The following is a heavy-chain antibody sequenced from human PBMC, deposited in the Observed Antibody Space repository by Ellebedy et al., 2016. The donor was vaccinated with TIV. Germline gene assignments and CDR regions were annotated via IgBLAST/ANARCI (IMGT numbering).Heavy chain of an antibody. Sequence: SETLSLXCAVSGDPITGSHWWSWVRQPPGRGLEWIGEIYPGRSANYNPSLKSRVAMSVDESKNGFSLKLSSVTAADTAVYYCARDLGSGIYPGHWGQGTLVTVSS. CDR1: GDPITGSHW. J-gene: IGHJ4*02. CDR3: ARDLGSGIYPGH. CDR2: IYPGRSA. V-gene: IGHV4-4*02. D-gene: IGHD3-10*01.